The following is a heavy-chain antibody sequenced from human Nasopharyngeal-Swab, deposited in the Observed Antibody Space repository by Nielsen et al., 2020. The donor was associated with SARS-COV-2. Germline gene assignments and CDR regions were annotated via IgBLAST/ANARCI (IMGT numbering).Heavy chain of an antibody. Sequence: GSSLRLSCAASEFTFSDYYMSWIRQAPGKGVEWVSYISSSGSTIYYADSVKGRFTISRDNAKNSLYLQMNSLSAEDTAVYYCARDETSGPRLVTPFDYWGQGTLVTVSS. CDR2: ISSSGSTI. J-gene: IGHJ4*02. CDR1: EFTFSDYY. D-gene: IGHD2-21*02. V-gene: IGHV3-11*01. CDR3: ARDETSGPRLVTPFDY.